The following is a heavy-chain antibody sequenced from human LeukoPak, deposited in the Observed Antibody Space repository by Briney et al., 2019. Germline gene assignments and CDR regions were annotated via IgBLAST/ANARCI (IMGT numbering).Heavy chain of an antibody. CDR1: GGSISSYY. Sequence: PSETLSLTCTVSGGSISSYYWSWIRQPPGEGLEWIGYIYYSGSTNYNPSLKSRVTISVDTSKNQFSLKLSSVTAADTAVYYCARAWSVVVPAAKLFDPWGQGTLVTVSS. D-gene: IGHD2-2*01. J-gene: IGHJ5*02. CDR3: ARAWSVVVPAAKLFDP. V-gene: IGHV4-59*01. CDR2: IYYSGST.